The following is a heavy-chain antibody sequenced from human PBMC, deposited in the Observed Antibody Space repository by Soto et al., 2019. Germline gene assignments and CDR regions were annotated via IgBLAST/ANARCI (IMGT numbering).Heavy chain of an antibody. J-gene: IGHJ6*02. V-gene: IGHV4-31*03. Sequence: SETLSLTCTFSVVSISSGGYHCSWIRQHPWKGLEWIGYIYYSGSTYYNPSLKSRVTISVDTSKNKFSLKLSSVTAADTAVYYCARDQIFGVVKTEYYYGMAVGGQGTTVPVSS. CDR3: ARDQIFGVVKTEYYYGMAV. CDR2: IYYSGST. D-gene: IGHD3-3*01. CDR1: VVSISSGGYH.